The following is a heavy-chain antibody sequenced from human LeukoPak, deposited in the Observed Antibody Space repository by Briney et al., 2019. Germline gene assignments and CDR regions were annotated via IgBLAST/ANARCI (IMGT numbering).Heavy chain of an antibody. D-gene: IGHD1-26*01. CDR2: IYHSGST. CDR3: SRESGAFSPFGY. V-gene: IGHV4-4*02. CDR1: GGSISSSNW. Sequence: SETLSLTCAVSGGSISSSNWRSWVRQPPGKGLEWIGEIYHSGSTNYNPSLKSRVTMSLDKSKNHLSLNLTSVTAADTAVYYCSRESGAFSPFGYWGQGTLVTVSS. J-gene: IGHJ4*02.